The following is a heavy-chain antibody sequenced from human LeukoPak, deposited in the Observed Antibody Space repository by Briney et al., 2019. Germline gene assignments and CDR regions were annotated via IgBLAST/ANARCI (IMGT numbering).Heavy chain of an antibody. Sequence: SETLSLTCAVSGGSFNGYSYTWIRQPPGKGLEWIGEIIHSGGTSYNPSFKSRLTISADTSWKQFSLKLTTVTAADTALYFCARGPLAFRRVAGIFSWGRGTQVTVSS. J-gene: IGHJ5*02. V-gene: IGHV4-34*01. CDR2: IIHSGGT. CDR3: ARGPLAFRRVAGIFS. D-gene: IGHD6-19*01. CDR1: GGSFNGYS.